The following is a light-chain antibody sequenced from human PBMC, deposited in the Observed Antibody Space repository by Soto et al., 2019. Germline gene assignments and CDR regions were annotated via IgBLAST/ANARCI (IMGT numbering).Light chain of an antibody. J-gene: IGLJ1*01. CDR2: EVS. Sequence: QSVVAQPPSASGCPGQSVTISCTGTSSDVGGYNYVSWYQQHPGKAPKLMIYEVSKRPSGVPDRFSGSKSGNTASLTVSGLQAEDEADYYCSSYAGSNNYVFGTGTKVTAL. CDR1: SSDVGGYNY. CDR3: SSYAGSNNYV. V-gene: IGLV2-8*01.